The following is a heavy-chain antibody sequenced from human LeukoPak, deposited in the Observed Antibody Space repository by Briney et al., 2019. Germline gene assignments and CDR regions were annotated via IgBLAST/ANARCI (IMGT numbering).Heavy chain of an antibody. D-gene: IGHD6-19*01. V-gene: IGHV3-23*01. CDR1: GFTFSFYA. CDR3: AKDALRTSGWYYFDY. J-gene: IGHJ4*02. Sequence: GRSLRLSCAASGFTFSFYAMSWVRQAPGKGLEWVSAISDSGGSTYYADSVKGRFTISRDNSKNTLYLQMNSLRAEDTAVYYCAKDALRTSGWYYFDYWGQGTQVAVSS. CDR2: ISDSGGST.